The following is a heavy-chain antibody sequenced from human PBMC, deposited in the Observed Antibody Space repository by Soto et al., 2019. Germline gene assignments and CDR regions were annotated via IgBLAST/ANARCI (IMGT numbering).Heavy chain of an antibody. CDR2: IKNDESST. CDR3: ASLRTALLLDY. D-gene: IGHD1-1*01. J-gene: IGHJ4*02. CDR1: GFSFSGYW. Sequence: GGSLRLSCAAPGFSFSGYWIHWVRQTPGRGLEWVSRIKNDESSTSYAESVKGRFTISRDNAKNTVYLQMNSLRAEDTAVYYCASLRTALLLDYWGQGTLVTVSS. V-gene: IGHV3-74*01.